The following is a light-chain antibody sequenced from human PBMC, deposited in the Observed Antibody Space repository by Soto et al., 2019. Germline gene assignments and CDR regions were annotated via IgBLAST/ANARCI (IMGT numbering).Light chain of an antibody. CDR2: GAS. CDR1: HIVSNSF. V-gene: IGKV3-20*01. CDR3: QQYGSSPAT. J-gene: IGKJ1*01. Sequence: EVVLTHSPGTLSLSPGERGTLPCWASHIVSNSFLAWYQQKPGQAPRLLIYGASSRATGIPDRFSGSGSGTDFTLTISRLEPEDFAVYYCQQYGSSPATFGQGTKV.